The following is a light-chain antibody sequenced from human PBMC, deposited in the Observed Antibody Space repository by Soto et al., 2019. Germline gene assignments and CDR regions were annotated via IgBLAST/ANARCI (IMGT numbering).Light chain of an antibody. CDR1: QSVSSSY. Sequence: EIVLTQSPGTLSLSPGERATLSCGASQSVSSSYLAWYQQKPGQAPRLLIYGASSRATGIPDRFSGSGSGTDFTLTISRLEPEDFAVYYCQQYGSSPRTFGQRTKVEI. CDR3: QQYGSSPRT. J-gene: IGKJ1*01. CDR2: GAS. V-gene: IGKV3-20*01.